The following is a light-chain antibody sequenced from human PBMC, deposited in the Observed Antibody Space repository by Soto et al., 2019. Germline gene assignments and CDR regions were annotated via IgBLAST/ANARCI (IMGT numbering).Light chain of an antibody. CDR1: QSVSNN. Sequence: EIVLTLSPVTLALSPGERATLSCSASQSVSNNYLAWYQQKPGQAPRLLIYGASTRATGIPARFSGSGSGTEFTLTISSLQSEDFAVYYCQKYNNWPQTFGQGTKVDIK. CDR3: QKYNNWPQT. V-gene: IGKV3-15*01. J-gene: IGKJ1*01. CDR2: GAS.